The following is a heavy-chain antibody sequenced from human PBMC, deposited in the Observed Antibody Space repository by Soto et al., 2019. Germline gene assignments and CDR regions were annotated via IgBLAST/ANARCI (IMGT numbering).Heavy chain of an antibody. J-gene: IGHJ4*02. CDR2: INPSGGST. CDR3: ARAPFSHDILID. CDR1: GYTFTSYY. D-gene: IGHD3-9*01. Sequence: ASVKVSCKASGYTFTSYYMHWVRQAPGQGLEWMGIINPSGGSTSYAQKFRGRVTMTRDTSTSTVYMELSSLRSEDTAVYYCARAPFSHDILIDWGQGTLVTVSS. V-gene: IGHV1-46*01.